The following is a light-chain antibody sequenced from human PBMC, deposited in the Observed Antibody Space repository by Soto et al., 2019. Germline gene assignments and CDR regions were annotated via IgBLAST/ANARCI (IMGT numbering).Light chain of an antibody. J-gene: IGLJ1*01. CDR3: SSYSSGTTRYV. CDR1: SSDIGFSNY. V-gene: IGLV2-14*01. Sequence: QSVLTQPASVSGSPGQSITFSCTGTSSDIGFSNYVSWYQQHPGKAPKLMIFEVSQRPSGVSDRFSGSKSGNTASLTISGLQAEDEADYYCSSYSSGTTRYVFGTGTKVTVL. CDR2: EVS.